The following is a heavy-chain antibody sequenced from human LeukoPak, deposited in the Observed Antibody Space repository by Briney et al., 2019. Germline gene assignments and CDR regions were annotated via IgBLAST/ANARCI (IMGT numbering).Heavy chain of an antibody. D-gene: IGHD2-15*01. V-gene: IGHV4-59*01. CDR3: ARGTVVVVAATSALYYYGMDV. CDR1: GGSISSYY. Sequence: PSETLSLTCTVSGGSISSYYWSWIRQPPGKGLEWIGYIYYSGSTNYNPSLKSRVTISVDTSKNQFSLKLSSVTAADTAVYYCARGTVVVVAATSALYYYGMDVWGQGTTVTVSS. CDR2: IYYSGST. J-gene: IGHJ6*02.